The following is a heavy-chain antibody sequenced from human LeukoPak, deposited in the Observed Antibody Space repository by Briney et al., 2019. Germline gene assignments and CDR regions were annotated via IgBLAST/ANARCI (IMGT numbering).Heavy chain of an antibody. Sequence: PGGSLRLSCAASGFTFSSYAMSWVRQAPGKGLEWVSSISSSSSYIYYADSVKGRFTISRDNAKNSLYLQMNSLRAEDTAVYYCARARRPHDYGDYCWLYWGQGTLVTVSS. CDR2: ISSSSSYI. CDR3: ARARRPHDYGDYCWLY. CDR1: GFTFSSYA. V-gene: IGHV3-21*01. D-gene: IGHD4-17*01. J-gene: IGHJ4*02.